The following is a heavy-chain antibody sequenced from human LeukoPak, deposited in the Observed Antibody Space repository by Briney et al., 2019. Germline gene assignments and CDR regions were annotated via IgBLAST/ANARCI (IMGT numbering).Heavy chain of an antibody. V-gene: IGHV5-51*01. D-gene: IGHD6-6*01. CDR3: ARREYSTSSGELGFDY. CDR2: IYPGDSDT. CDR1: GYSFTSYW. J-gene: IGHJ4*02. Sequence: GESLQISCKGSGYSFTSYWIGWVRQMPGKGLEWMGIIYPGDSDTRYSPSFQGQVTISADKSISTAYLQWSSLKASDTAMYYCARREYSTSSGELGFDYWGQGTLVTVSS.